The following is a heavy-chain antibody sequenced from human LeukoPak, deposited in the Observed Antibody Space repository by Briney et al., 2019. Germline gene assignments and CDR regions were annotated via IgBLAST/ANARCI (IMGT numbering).Heavy chain of an antibody. Sequence: ASVKVSCKASGYTFTGYYMHWVRQAPGQGLEWMGWINPNSGGTNYAQKFQGRVTMTRDTSISTAYMELSRLRSDDTAVYYCASHLPPYDSSGYYYDWGQGTLVTVSS. V-gene: IGHV1-2*02. CDR2: INPNSGGT. J-gene: IGHJ4*02. CDR1: GYTFTGYY. D-gene: IGHD3-22*01. CDR3: ASHLPPYDSSGYYYD.